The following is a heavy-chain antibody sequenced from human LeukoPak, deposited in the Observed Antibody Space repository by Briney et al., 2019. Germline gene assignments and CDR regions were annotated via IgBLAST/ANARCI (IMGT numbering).Heavy chain of an antibody. J-gene: IGHJ3*01. CDR2: LSYGGTNK. D-gene: IGHD3-3*01. Sequence: PAGSLRLSCAASRFTFSDYAMHWVRQAPGKRLEWVAVLSYGGTNKYYADSVKGRFTISRDNSKNTMFLQMNSLRAEDTAVYHCARDRSGYANDAFDFWGQGTMVTVSS. V-gene: IGHV3-30-3*01. CDR3: ARDRSGYANDAFDF. CDR1: RFTFSDYA.